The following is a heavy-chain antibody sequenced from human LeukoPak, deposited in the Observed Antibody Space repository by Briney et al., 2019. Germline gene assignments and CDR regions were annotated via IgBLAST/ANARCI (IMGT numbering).Heavy chain of an antibody. V-gene: IGHV4-59*01. CDR3: ARGGDGYNPDFDY. Sequence: SETLSLTCTVSGGSISSYYWSWIRQPPGKGLEWIGSISYSGSAYYNPSLKSRVTISVDTSKSQFSLKLSSVTAADTAVYYCARGGDGYNPDFDYWGQGTLVTVSS. D-gene: IGHD5-24*01. CDR1: GGSISSYY. CDR2: ISYSGSA. J-gene: IGHJ4*02.